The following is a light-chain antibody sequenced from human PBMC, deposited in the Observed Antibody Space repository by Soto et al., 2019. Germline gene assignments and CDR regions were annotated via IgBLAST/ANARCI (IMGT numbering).Light chain of an antibody. CDR1: QSVIISY. J-gene: IGKJ4*01. CDR2: GAS. CDR3: QQYIRWPLT. Sequence: EIVLTQSPGTLSLSPGERATLSCRASQSVIISYLAWYQQKPGQAPRLLIYGASTRATGTPARFSGSGSGTEFTLTISSLQSEDFAVYYCQQYIRWPLTFGGGTKVDIK. V-gene: IGKV3-15*01.